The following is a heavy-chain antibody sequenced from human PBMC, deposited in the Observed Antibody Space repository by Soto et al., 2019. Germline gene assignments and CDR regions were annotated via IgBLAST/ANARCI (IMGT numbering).Heavy chain of an antibody. CDR2: IIPVLDTA. V-gene: IGHV1-69*08. CDR1: GGTFNTYT. D-gene: IGHD5-12*01. Sequence: QVQLVQSGAEVKKPGSSVKVSCETSGGTFNTYTVTWVRQAPRQGLEWMGLIIPVLDTANYAQKFQGRVKTNAEKSTHPSFLVVNSLTSEETALYYCAIGNDHSPTRGYYYSYYMVVWGNGTTVIVSS. CDR3: AIGNDHSPTRGYYYSYYMVV. J-gene: IGHJ6*03.